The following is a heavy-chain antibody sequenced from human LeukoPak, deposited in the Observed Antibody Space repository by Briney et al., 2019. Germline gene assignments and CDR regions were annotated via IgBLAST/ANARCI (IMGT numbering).Heavy chain of an antibody. J-gene: IGHJ4*02. D-gene: IGHD2-2*01. CDR3: ARGYQLLPGHFDY. V-gene: IGHV3-21*01. Sequence: GGSLRLSCAASGFTFSSYSMNWVRQAPGKGLEWVSSIGSSSSYIYYADSVKGRFTVSRDNAKNSLYLQMNSLRAEDTAVYYCARGYQLLPGHFDYWGQGTLVTVSS. CDR2: IGSSSSYI. CDR1: GFTFSSYS.